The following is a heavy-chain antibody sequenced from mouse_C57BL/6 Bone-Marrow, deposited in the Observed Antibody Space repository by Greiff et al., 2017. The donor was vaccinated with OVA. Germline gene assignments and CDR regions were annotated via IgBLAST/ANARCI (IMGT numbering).Heavy chain of an antibody. CDR3: ARFRPAWFAY. J-gene: IGHJ3*01. CDR2: IYPRSGNT. CDR1: GYTFTSYG. Sequence: VQLVESGAELARPGASVKLSCKASGYTFTSYGISWVKQRTGQGLEWIGEIYPRSGNTYYNEKFKGKATLTADKSSSTAYMELRSLTSEDSAVYFCARFRPAWFAYWGQGTLVTVSA. V-gene: IGHV1-81*01.